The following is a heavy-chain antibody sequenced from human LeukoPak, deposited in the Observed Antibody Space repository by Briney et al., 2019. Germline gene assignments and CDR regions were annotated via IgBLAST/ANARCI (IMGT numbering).Heavy chain of an antibody. J-gene: IGHJ4*02. CDR1: GFTFSKYW. CDR3: TRVGYIDEGIDY. D-gene: IGHD5-24*01. CDR2: IKQDGSEK. Sequence: GESLRLSCAASGFTFSKYWMSWVRQAPGKGLEWVANIKQDGSEKYYVDSMKDRFTISRDNAKNSLYLQMNSLRAEDTAIYYCTRVGYIDEGIDYWGQGTLVTVSS. V-gene: IGHV3-7*04.